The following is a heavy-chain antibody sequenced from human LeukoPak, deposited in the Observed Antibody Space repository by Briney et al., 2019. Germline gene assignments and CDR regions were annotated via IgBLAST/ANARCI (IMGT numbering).Heavy chain of an antibody. D-gene: IGHD3-10*01. V-gene: IGHV3-48*03. CDR2: ISSSGSTI. J-gene: IGHJ4*02. CDR1: GFTLSSYE. Sequence: GGSLRRSCASSGFTLSSYEMNCVRQAPRKGLEWVSYISSSGSTIYYADSVKGRFTISRDNAKNSLYLQMNSLRAEDTAVYYCARDAYYYGSGSYPYWGQGTLVTVSS. CDR3: ARDAYYYGSGSYPY.